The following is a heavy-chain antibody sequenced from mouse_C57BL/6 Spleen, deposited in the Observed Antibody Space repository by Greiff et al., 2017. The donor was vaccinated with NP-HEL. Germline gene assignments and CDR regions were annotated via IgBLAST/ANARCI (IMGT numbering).Heavy chain of an antibody. CDR1: GYAFSSSW. CDR3: ARSGRDWYFDV. V-gene: IGHV1-82*01. J-gene: IGHJ1*03. CDR2: IYPGDGDT. D-gene: IGHD4-1*01. Sequence: QVQLQQSGPELVKPGASVKISCKASGYAFSSSWMNWVKQRPGKGLEWIGRIYPGDGDTNYNGKFKGKATLTADKSSSTAYMQLSSLTSEDSAVYFCARSGRDWYFDVWGTGTTVTVSS.